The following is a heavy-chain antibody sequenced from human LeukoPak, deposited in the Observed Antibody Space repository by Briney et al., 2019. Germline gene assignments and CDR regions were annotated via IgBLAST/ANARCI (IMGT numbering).Heavy chain of an antibody. CDR1: GGTFSSYA. Sequence: ASVKVSCKASGGTFSSYAISWVRQAPGQGLEWMGGIIPIFGTANYAQKFQGRVTITADESTSTAYMELSSLGSEDTAVYYCARGEGSSWYNWFDPWGQGTLVTVSS. CDR3: ARGEGSSWYNWFDP. V-gene: IGHV1-69*01. D-gene: IGHD6-13*01. CDR2: IIPIFGTA. J-gene: IGHJ5*02.